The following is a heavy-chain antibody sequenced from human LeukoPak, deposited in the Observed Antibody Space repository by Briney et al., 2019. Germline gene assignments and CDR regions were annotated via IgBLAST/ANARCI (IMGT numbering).Heavy chain of an antibody. CDR3: ARSRGIAAAGGPSYYYGMDV. V-gene: IGHV1-2*02. Sequence: GASVKVSCKASGYTFTGYYMHWVRQAPGQGLEWMGWINPNSGGTNYAQKFQGRVTMTRDTSISTAYVELSRLRSDDTAVYYCARSRGIAAAGGPSYYYGMDVWGQGTTVTVSS. CDR1: GYTFTGYY. J-gene: IGHJ6*02. D-gene: IGHD6-13*01. CDR2: INPNSGGT.